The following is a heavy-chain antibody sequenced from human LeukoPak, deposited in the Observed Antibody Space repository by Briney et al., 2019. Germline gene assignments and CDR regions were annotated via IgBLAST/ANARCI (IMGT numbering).Heavy chain of an antibody. Sequence: PGRSLRLSGAASGFTFDDYAMHWVRQAPGKGLEWVSGISWNSGSIGYADSVKGRFTISRDNAKNSLYLQMNSLRAEDTALYYCAKVDYWGQGTLVTVSS. CDR3: AKVDY. J-gene: IGHJ4*02. V-gene: IGHV3-9*01. CDR2: ISWNSGSI. CDR1: GFTFDDYA.